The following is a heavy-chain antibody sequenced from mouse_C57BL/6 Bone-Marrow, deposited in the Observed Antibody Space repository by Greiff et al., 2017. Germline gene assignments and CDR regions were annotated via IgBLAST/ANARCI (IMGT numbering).Heavy chain of an antibody. CDR1: GYTFTSYG. CDR2: IYPRSGNT. V-gene: IGHV1-81*01. CDR3: ERWGYGSSYVWYFDV. D-gene: IGHD1-1*01. Sequence: QVQLQQSGAELARPGASVKLSCKASGYTFTSYGISWVKQRTGQGLEWIGEIYPRSGNTYYNEKFKGKATLTADKSSSTAYMELRSLTSEDSAVXFCERWGYGSSYVWYFDVWGTGTTVTVSS. J-gene: IGHJ1*03.